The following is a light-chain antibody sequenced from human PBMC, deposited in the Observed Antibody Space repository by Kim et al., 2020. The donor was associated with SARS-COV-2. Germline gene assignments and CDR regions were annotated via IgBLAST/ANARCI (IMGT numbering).Light chain of an antibody. V-gene: IGLV1-47*01. Sequence: GQKVTISCSGSSSNTGSNYVFWYQQLPGPAPKLLIYRNNPRPSGVPDRFSGSKSGTSASLAISGLRSEDEADYYCAAWDDSLSGPVFGGGTQLTVL. CDR1: SSNTGSNY. CDR2: RNN. J-gene: IGLJ2*01. CDR3: AAWDDSLSGPV.